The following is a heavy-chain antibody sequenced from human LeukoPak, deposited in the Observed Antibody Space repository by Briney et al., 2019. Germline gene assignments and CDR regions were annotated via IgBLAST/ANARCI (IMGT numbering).Heavy chain of an antibody. CDR1: GYTFTSYD. CDR3: ARGSPYDFWSGYYYYYYMDV. J-gene: IGHJ6*03. D-gene: IGHD3-3*01. CDR2: MNPNSVNT. V-gene: IGHV1-8*03. Sequence: ASVKVSCKASGYTFTSYDINWVRQATGQGLEWMGWMNPNSVNTGYAQKFQGRVTITRNTSISTAYMELSSLRSEDTAVYYCARGSPYDFWSGYYYYYYMDVWGKGTTVTVSS.